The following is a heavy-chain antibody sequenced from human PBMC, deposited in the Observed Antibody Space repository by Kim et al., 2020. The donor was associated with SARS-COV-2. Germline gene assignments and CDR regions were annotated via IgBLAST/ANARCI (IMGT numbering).Heavy chain of an antibody. CDR2: IYYSGST. Sequence: SETLSLTCTVSGGSISSSSYYWGWIRQPPGKGLEWIGSIYYSGSTYYNPSLKSRVTISVDTSKNQFSLKLSSVTAADTAVYYCARQGDYYGSGSYQYNWFDPWGQGTLVTVSS. CDR3: ARQGDYYGSGSYQYNWFDP. CDR1: GGSISSSSYY. V-gene: IGHV4-39*01. J-gene: IGHJ5*02. D-gene: IGHD3-10*01.